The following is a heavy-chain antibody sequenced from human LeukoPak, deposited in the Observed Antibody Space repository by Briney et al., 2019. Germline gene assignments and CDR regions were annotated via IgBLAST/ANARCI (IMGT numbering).Heavy chain of an antibody. CDR3: ARGSIAALPNYFDY. V-gene: IGHV1-69*01. CDR2: IIPIFGTA. J-gene: IGHJ4*02. D-gene: IGHD6-6*01. Sequence: PSVKVSCKASGGIFNSYAILWVPQAPGQGLEWMGGIIPIFGTANYAQKFQGRVTITAYESTTTAYMELSRLRSADTAVYACARGSIAALPNYFDYWGQGTLVTVSS. CDR1: GGIFNSYA.